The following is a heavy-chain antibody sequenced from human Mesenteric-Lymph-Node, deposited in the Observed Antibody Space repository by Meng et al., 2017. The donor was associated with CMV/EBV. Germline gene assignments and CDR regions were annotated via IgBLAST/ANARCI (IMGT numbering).Heavy chain of an antibody. D-gene: IGHD2-2*01. CDR2: INWTGGST. Sequence: GESLKISCAASGFTFDDYGMSWVRQTPGKGLEWVSGINWTGGSTGYADSVKGRFTISRDNTKNSLYLQMNSLRAEDTAVYYCAKTERGIREGSRTWDFQHWGQGTLVTVSS. J-gene: IGHJ1*01. CDR1: GFTFDDYG. CDR3: AKTERGIREGSRTWDFQH. V-gene: IGHV3-20*04.